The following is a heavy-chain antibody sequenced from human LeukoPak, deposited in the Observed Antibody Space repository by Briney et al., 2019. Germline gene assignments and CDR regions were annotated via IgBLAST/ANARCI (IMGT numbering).Heavy chain of an antibody. Sequence: GGSLRLSCTASGFTFGDYAMSWFRQAPGKGLEWVGFIRSKAYSGTTEYAASVKGRFTISRDDSKSIAYLQMNSLKTEDTAVYYCTRGGLEMATIKKEYYFDYWGQGTLVTVSS. CDR3: TRGGLEMATIKKEYYFDY. J-gene: IGHJ4*02. CDR2: IRSKAYSGTT. D-gene: IGHD5-24*01. V-gene: IGHV3-49*03. CDR1: GFTFGDYA.